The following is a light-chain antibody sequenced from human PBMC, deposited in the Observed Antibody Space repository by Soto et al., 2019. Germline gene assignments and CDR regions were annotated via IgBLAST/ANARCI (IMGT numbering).Light chain of an antibody. Sequence: DLQMTQSPPSLSASVGDRVTVTCRASHDIGNSLAWYQQRPGKSPRLLIYEASTLQSGVPARFSGSGPGTDFTLAISSLRPEDVATYYCQNYNSAPVTFGDGTKVEVK. J-gene: IGKJ4*01. CDR2: EAS. V-gene: IGKV1-27*01. CDR1: HDIGNS. CDR3: QNYNSAPVT.